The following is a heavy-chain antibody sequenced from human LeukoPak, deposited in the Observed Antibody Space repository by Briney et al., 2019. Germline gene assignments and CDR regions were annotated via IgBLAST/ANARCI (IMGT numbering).Heavy chain of an antibody. V-gene: IGHV1-2*02. J-gene: IGHJ5*02. CDR3: ARDTRIAAAAPDWFDP. Sequence: ASVKVSCKASGYTFTGYYMHWVRQAPGQGLEWMGWINPNSGGTNYAQKFQGRVTMTRDTAINTAYMELSRLRSDDTAVYYCARDTRIAAAAPDWFDPWGQGTLVTVSS. D-gene: IGHD6-13*01. CDR1: GYTFTGYY. CDR2: INPNSGGT.